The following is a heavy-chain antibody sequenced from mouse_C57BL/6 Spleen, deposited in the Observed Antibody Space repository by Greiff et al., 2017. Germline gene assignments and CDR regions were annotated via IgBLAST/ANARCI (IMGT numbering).Heavy chain of an antibody. Sequence: QVQLQQPGAELVRPGTSVKLSCKASGYTFTSYWMHWVKQRPGQGLEWIGVIDPSDSYTNYNQKFKGKATLTVDTSSSTAYMQLSSLTSEDSAVYYCAKLRGDYWGQGTTLTVSS. CDR1: GYTFTSYW. CDR2: IDPSDSYT. V-gene: IGHV1-59*01. CDR3: AKLRGDY. J-gene: IGHJ2*01.